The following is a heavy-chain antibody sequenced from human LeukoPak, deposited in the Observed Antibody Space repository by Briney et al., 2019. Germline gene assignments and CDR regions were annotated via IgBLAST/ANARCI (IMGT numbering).Heavy chain of an antibody. CDR3: ARVSASGTGPDS. CDR1: SDSVSSGNNL. Sequence: SETLSLTCTVSSDSVSSGNNLWCWIRQTPGRGLEWIGFMYGSGSTTYNPSLKSRVTISVDTPKNQFSLTLSSVTAADTALYYCARVSASGTGPDSWGQGTLVTVSS. D-gene: IGHD6-25*01. CDR2: MYGSGST. V-gene: IGHV4-61*01. J-gene: IGHJ4*02.